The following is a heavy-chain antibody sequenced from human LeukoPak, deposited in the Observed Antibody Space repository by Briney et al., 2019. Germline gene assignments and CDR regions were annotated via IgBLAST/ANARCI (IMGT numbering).Heavy chain of an antibody. V-gene: IGHV3-7*03. Sequence: GGSLRLSCAASGFTFSSDGMSWVRQAPGKGLEWVSNINRGGGEKYYADSVKGRFTISRDNAKNTLYLQMNSLKAGDTAVYYCARQGDGISWFFDYWGQGTLVTVSS. CDR3: ARQGDGISWFFDY. D-gene: IGHD6-13*01. CDR1: GFTFSSDG. CDR2: INRGGGEK. J-gene: IGHJ4*02.